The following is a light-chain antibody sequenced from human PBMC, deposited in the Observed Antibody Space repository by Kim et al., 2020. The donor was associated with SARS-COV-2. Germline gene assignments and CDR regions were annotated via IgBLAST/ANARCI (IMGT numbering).Light chain of an antibody. Sequence: GDRVTITCRASQSINIWLAWYQQKPGKAPNLLIYDASILESGVPSRFSGSGAGTQCTLTISSLKPDDFATYYCQEYKSDSWTFGQGTKVDIK. J-gene: IGKJ1*01. V-gene: IGKV1-5*01. CDR2: DAS. CDR1: QSINIW. CDR3: QEYKSDSWT.